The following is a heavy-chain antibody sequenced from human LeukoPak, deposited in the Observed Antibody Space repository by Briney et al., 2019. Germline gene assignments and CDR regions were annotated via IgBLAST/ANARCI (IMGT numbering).Heavy chain of an antibody. CDR2: IYTSGST. V-gene: IGHV4-61*02. CDR1: GGSISSGSYY. Sequence: PSQTLSLTCTVSGGSISSGSYYWSWIRQPAGKGLEWIGRIYTSGSTNYNPSLKSRVPISVDTSKNQFSLKLSSVTAADTAVYYCARDSRPYYCSGGSCYPIWFDPWGQGTLATVSS. D-gene: IGHD2-15*01. CDR3: ARDSRPYYCSGGSCYPIWFDP. J-gene: IGHJ5*02.